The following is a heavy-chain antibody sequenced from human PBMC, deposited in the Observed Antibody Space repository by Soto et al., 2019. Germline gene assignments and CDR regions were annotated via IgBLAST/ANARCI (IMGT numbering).Heavy chain of an antibody. CDR3: VRGPYCGGDCYFAS. V-gene: IGHV4-4*07. CDR2: IHPGGNT. D-gene: IGHD2-21*02. CDR1: GGSVIDYY. J-gene: IGHJ4*02. Sequence: SETLSLTCTVYGGSVIDYYWSWVRQPAGKGLEWIGRIHPGGNTNYSPSLMSRVTMSVDTSHNQFSLKLTSVTAADTAVYYCVRGPYCGGDCYFASWGQGALVTVSS.